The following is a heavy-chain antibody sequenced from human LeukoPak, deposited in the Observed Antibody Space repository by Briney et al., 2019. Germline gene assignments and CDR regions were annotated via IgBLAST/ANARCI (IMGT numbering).Heavy chain of an antibody. CDR1: GGSFSGYY. V-gene: IGHV4-34*01. Sequence: SETLSLTCAVYGGSFSGYYWSWIRQPPGKGLEWIGEINHSGSTNYNPSLKSRVTISVDTSKNQFPLKLSSVTAADTAVYYCARAGIQLWSTTGYYYGMDVWGKGTTVTVSS. D-gene: IGHD5-18*01. J-gene: IGHJ6*04. CDR2: INHSGST. CDR3: ARAGIQLWSTTGYYYGMDV.